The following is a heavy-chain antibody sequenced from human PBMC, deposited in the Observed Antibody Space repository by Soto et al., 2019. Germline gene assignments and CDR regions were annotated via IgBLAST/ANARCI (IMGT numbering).Heavy chain of an antibody. CDR2: INPNSGGT. V-gene: IGHV1-2*02. J-gene: IGHJ4*02. Sequence: ASVKVSCKASGYTFTGYYMHWVRQAPGQGLEWMGWINPNSGGTNYAQKFQGRVTMTRDTSISTAYMELSRLRSDDTAVYYCATHSGWRPSFDYWGQGTLVTVSS. D-gene: IGHD6-19*01. CDR1: GYTFTGYY. CDR3: ATHSGWRPSFDY.